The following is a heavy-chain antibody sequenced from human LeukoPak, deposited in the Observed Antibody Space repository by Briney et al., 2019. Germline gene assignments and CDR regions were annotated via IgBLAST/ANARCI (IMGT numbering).Heavy chain of an antibody. CDR2: IYYTGST. CDR3: ARGITIFGVALAGWFDP. V-gene: IGHV4-39*07. CDR1: GGSISSSSYY. D-gene: IGHD3-3*01. J-gene: IGHJ5*02. Sequence: SETLSLTCTVSGGSISSSSYYWAWIRQPPGKGLEWIGSIYYTGSTNYNPSLKSRVTISVDTSKNQFSLKLSSVTAADTAVYYCARGITIFGVALAGWFDPWGQGTLVTVSS.